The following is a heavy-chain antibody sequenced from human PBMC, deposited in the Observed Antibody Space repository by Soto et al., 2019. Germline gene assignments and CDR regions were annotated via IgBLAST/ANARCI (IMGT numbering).Heavy chain of an antibody. V-gene: IGHV1-69*06. J-gene: IGHJ2*01. CDR3: ASNKYDSSAYYYWYLGL. D-gene: IGHD3-22*01. CDR1: EDTFRNYA. CDR2: IIPIFGTA. Sequence: GASVKVSCKASEDTFRNYAISWVRQAPGQGLEWVGGIIPIFGTANYAQKFQGRVTITADTSANTVYLELSSLRSEDTAVYYCASNKYDSSAYYYWYLGLWGRGTLVTVS.